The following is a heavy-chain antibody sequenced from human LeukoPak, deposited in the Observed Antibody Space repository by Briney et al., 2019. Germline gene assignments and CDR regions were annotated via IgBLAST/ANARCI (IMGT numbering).Heavy chain of an antibody. V-gene: IGHV3-48*04. J-gene: IGHJ4*02. D-gene: IGHD1-26*01. CDR1: GFTFSSYS. CDR2: ISSSSSTI. Sequence: GGSLRLSCAASGFTFSSYSMNWVRQAPGKGLEWVSYISSSSSTIYYADSVKGRFTISRDNAKNSLYLQMNSLRAEDTAVYYCAREGGSYYGLAFFYYWGQGTLVTVSS. CDR3: AREGGSYYGLAFFYY.